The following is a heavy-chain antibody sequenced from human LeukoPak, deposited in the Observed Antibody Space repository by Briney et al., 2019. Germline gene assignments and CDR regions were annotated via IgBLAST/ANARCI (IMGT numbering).Heavy chain of an antibody. V-gene: IGHV4-34*01. Sequence: SETLSLTCAVYGGSFSGYYWSWIRQPPGKGLEWIGEINHSGSTNYNPSLKSRVTISVDTSKNQFSLKLSSVTAADTAVYYCARAILWFGELFAFDYWGQGTLVTVSS. D-gene: IGHD3-10*01. J-gene: IGHJ4*02. CDR1: GGSFSGYY. CDR2: INHSGST. CDR3: ARAILWFGELFAFDY.